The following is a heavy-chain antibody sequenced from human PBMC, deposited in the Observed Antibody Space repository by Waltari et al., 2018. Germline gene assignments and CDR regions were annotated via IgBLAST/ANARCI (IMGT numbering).Heavy chain of an antibody. D-gene: IGHD3-10*01. Sequence: QVQLQQWGAGLLKPSETLSLTCAVYGGSFSGYYWSWIRQPPGKWLEWIGEINHSGSTNYNPSLKSRVTISVDTSKNQFSLKLSSVTAADTAVYYCARSLITMVRGERYYYGMDVWGQGTTVTVSS. V-gene: IGHV4-34*01. J-gene: IGHJ6*02. CDR3: ARSLITMVRGERYYYGMDV. CDR2: INHSGST. CDR1: GGSFSGYY.